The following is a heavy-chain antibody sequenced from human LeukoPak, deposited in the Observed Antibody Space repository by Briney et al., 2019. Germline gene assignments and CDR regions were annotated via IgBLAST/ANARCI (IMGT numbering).Heavy chain of an antibody. CDR2: ISGYNGNT. CDR3: ARGVNPFDIVVVVAATPWYNWFDP. D-gene: IGHD2-15*01. CDR1: GYTFTSYG. J-gene: IGHJ5*02. Sequence: ASVKVSCMASGYTFTSYGISWVRQAPGQGLEWMGWISGYNGNTNYAQKLQGRVTITTDTSTSTAYMELRSLRSDDTAVYYCARGVNPFDIVVVVAATPWYNWFDPWGQGTLVTVSS. V-gene: IGHV1-18*01.